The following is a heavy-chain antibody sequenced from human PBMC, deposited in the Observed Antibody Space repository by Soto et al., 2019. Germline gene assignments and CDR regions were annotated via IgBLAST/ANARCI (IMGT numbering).Heavy chain of an antibody. CDR2: ISYDGSNK. V-gene: IGHV3-30*18. Sequence: GGSLRLSCAASGFTFSSYGMHWVRQAPGKGLEWVAVISYDGSNKYYADSVKGRFTISRDNSKNTLYLQMNSLRAEDTAVYYCAKVRGRLSDPLYYYGMDVWGQGTTVTVSS. D-gene: IGHD3-16*02. CDR3: AKVRGRLSDPLYYYGMDV. J-gene: IGHJ6*02. CDR1: GFTFSSYG.